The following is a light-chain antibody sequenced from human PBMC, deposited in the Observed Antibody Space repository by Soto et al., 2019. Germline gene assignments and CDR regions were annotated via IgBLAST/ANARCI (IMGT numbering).Light chain of an antibody. Sequence: DIQMTQSPSTLSASVGDRVTITCRASQSISSWVAWYQQKPGNAPKLLVYRASTLVDGVPSRFSGSGYGTEFTLDIASLQPDDVASYHCQQFNSYPWTFGQGTKVEV. CDR1: QSISSW. CDR2: RAS. V-gene: IGKV1-5*03. CDR3: QQFNSYPWT. J-gene: IGKJ1*01.